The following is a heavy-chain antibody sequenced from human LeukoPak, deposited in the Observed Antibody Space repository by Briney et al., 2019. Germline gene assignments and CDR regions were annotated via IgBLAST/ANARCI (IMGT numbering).Heavy chain of an antibody. Sequence: GASVKVSCKASGYTFTSYDINWVRQATGQGLEWMGWMNPNSGNTGYAQKFQGRVTITRNTSISTAYMELSSLRSEDTAVYYCATPQGSGSYYPLYFGYWGQGTLVTVSS. V-gene: IGHV1-8*03. CDR1: GYTFTSYD. J-gene: IGHJ4*02. D-gene: IGHD1-26*01. CDR2: MNPNSGNT. CDR3: ATPQGSGSYYPLYFGY.